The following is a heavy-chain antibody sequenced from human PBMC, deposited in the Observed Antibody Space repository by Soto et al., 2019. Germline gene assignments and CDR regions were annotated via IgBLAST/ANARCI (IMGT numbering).Heavy chain of an antibody. CDR1: GFTFSSYW. D-gene: IGHD4-4*01. V-gene: IGHV3-7*03. CDR3: ASHPPRGDYSKDDTNY. J-gene: IGHJ4*02. Sequence: VWSLKLSCAASGFTFSSYWMSWVRQAPGKGLEWVANIKEDGSEKYYVDSVKGRFTISRDNAKHSLYLQMNSLRAEDTAVYYCASHPPRGDYSKDDTNYWGQGTRVNVSA. CDR2: IKEDGSEK.